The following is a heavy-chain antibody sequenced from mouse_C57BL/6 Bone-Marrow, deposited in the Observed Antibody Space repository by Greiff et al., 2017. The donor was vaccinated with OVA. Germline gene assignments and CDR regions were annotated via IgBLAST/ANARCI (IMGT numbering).Heavy chain of an antibody. CDR1: GYTFPRYG. V-gene: IGHV1-81*01. J-gene: IGHJ2*01. CDR3: ARLETGTAYFDY. CDR2: IYPRSGNT. D-gene: IGHD4-1*01. Sequence: VQLQQSGAELARPGASVKLSCKASGYTFPRYGIRWVQQRTGQGLEWIGEIYPRSGNTYYNEKFKGKATLTADKSSSTAYMELRSLTSEDSAVYFCARLETGTAYFDYWGQGTTLTVSS.